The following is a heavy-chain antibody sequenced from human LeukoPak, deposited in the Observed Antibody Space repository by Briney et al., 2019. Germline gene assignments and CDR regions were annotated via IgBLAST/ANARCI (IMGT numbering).Heavy chain of an antibody. J-gene: IGHJ4*02. CDR2: ISSSSSYT. CDR3: ARVTYYGSGSYLLDY. V-gene: IGHV3-11*05. D-gene: IGHD3-10*01. Sequence: GGSLRLSCAASGFTFSDYYMSWIRQAPGKGLEWVSYISSSSSYTNYADSVTGRFTISRDNAKNSLYLQMNSLRAEDTAVYYCARVTYYGSGSYLLDYWGQGTLVTVSS. CDR1: GFTFSDYY.